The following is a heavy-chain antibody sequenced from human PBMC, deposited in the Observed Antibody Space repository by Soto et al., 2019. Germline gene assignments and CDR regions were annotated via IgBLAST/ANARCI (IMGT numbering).Heavy chain of an antibody. CDR3: ARDGDVVPAVFSRYYYYYMDV. J-gene: IGHJ6*03. Sequence: GGSLRLSCAASGFTFSSYGMHWVRQAPGKGLEWVAVIWYDGSNKYYADSVKGRFTISRDNSKNTLYLQMNSLRAEDTAVYYCARDGDVVPAVFSRYYYYYMDVWGKGTTVTVSS. D-gene: IGHD2-2*01. CDR2: IWYDGSNK. CDR1: GFTFSSYG. V-gene: IGHV3-33*01.